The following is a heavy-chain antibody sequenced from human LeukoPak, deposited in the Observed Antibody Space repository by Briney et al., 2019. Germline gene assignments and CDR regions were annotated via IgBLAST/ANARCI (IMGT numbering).Heavy chain of an antibody. CDR2: INPNSGGT. J-gene: IGHJ6*03. D-gene: IGHD3-3*01. CDR3: AREIVTIFGVVNYYYYYMDV. Sequence: GASVKVSCKASGYTFTGYYMHWVRQAPGQGLEWMGWINPNSGGTNYAQKFQGRVTMTRDTSISTAYMELSRLRSDDTAVYYCAREIVTIFGVVNYYYYYMDVWGKGTTVTVSS. CDR1: GYTFTGYY. V-gene: IGHV1-2*02.